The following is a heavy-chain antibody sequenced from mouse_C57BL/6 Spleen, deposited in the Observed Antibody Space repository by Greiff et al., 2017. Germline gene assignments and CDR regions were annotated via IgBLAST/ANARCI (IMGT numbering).Heavy chain of an antibody. CDR2: IRLKSDNYAT. CDR1: GFTFSNYW. J-gene: IGHJ3*01. CDR3: TDGYYRTAWFAY. Sequence: EVKLQESGGGLVQPGGSMKLSCVASGFTFSNYWMNWVRQSPEKGLEWVAQIRLKSDNYATHYAESVKGRFTISRDDSKSSVYLQMNNLRAEDTGIYYCTDGYYRTAWFAYWGQGTLVTVSA. D-gene: IGHD2-3*01. V-gene: IGHV6-3*01.